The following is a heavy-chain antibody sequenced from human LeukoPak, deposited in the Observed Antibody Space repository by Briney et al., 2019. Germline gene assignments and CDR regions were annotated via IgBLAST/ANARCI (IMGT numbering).Heavy chain of an antibody. D-gene: IGHD1-26*01. CDR1: GYTFTTYG. CDR3: ARCNGMGATFYFNY. CDR2: IRAYNGNT. J-gene: IGHJ4*02. Sequence: ASVKVSCMPSGYTFTTYGISWVRQAPGQGGGWMGRIRAYNGNTNYAQKLQGRVTMTTDTSTSTAYMELRSLRSDDTAVYYCARCNGMGATFYFNYWGQGTLVTVSS. V-gene: IGHV1-18*01.